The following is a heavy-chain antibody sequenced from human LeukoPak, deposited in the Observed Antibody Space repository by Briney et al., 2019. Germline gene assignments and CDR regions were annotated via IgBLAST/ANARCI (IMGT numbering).Heavy chain of an antibody. CDR1: GFTFSSYA. CDR3: AREVTKHYYYYYGMDV. Sequence: GRSMRLSCAASGFTFSSYAMHWVRQAPGKGLEWVAVISYDGSNKYYADSVKGRFTISRDNSKNTLYLQMNSLRAEDTAVYYCAREVTKHYYYYYGMDVWGQGTTVTVSS. V-gene: IGHV3-30*04. D-gene: IGHD4-17*01. J-gene: IGHJ6*02. CDR2: ISYDGSNK.